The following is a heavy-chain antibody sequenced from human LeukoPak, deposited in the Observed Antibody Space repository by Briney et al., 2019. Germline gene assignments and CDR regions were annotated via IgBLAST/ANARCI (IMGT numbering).Heavy chain of an antibody. CDR2: ISAYNGNT. Sequence: ASVKVSCKASSYTFTSYGISWVRQAPGQGLEWMGWISAYNGNTNYAQKLQGRVTMTTDTSTSTAYMELRSLRSDDTAVYYCARHFFGGYSSSWYVWFDPWGQGTLVTVSS. D-gene: IGHD6-13*01. CDR1: SYTFTSYG. V-gene: IGHV1-18*01. J-gene: IGHJ5*02. CDR3: ARHFFGGYSSSWYVWFDP.